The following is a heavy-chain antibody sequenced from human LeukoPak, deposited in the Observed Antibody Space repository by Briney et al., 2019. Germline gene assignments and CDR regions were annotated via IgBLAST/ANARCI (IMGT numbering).Heavy chain of an antibody. J-gene: IGHJ3*02. D-gene: IGHD3-22*01. CDR1: GFTFSSYA. Sequence: PGGSLRLSCAASGFTFSSYAMSWVRQAPGKGLEWVSAISGSGGSTYYADSVKGRFTISRDNSKNTLYLQMNSLRAEDTAVYYCATSPTMIVPAVRAKYAFDIWGQGTMVTVSS. CDR3: ATSPTMIVPAVRAKYAFDI. CDR2: ISGSGGST. V-gene: IGHV3-23*01.